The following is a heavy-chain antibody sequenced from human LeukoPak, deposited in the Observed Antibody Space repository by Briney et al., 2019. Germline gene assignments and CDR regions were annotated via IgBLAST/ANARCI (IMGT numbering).Heavy chain of an antibody. J-gene: IGHJ6*02. CDR1: GFTFSSYE. V-gene: IGHV3-48*03. Sequence: GGSLRLSCAASGFTFSSYEMNWVCQAPGKGLEWVSYISSSGSTIYYADSVKGRFTISRDNAKNSPYLQMNSLRAEDTAVYYCARELYYGMDVWGQGTTVTVSS. CDR2: ISSSGSTI. CDR3: ARELYYGMDV.